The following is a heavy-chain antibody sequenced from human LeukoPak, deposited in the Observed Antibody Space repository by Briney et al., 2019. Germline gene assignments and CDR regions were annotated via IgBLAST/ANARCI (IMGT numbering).Heavy chain of an antibody. CDR3: ARVPTGTLSYYGMDV. Sequence: ASVKVSCKASGYTFTSYYMHWVRQAPGQGLEWMGIINPSGGSTSYAQKFQGRVTMTRDTSTSTVYMELSSLRSEDAAVYYCARVPTGTLSYYGMDVWGQGTTVTVSS. V-gene: IGHV1-46*01. J-gene: IGHJ6*02. CDR1: GYTFTSYY. CDR2: INPSGGST. D-gene: IGHD1-7*01.